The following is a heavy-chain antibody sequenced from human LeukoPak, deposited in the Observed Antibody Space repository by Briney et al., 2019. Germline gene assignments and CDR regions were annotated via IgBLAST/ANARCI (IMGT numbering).Heavy chain of an antibody. Sequence: PSETLSLTCTVSGGSISSYYWSWIRQLPGKGLEWIGYIYYSGSTNYNPSLKSRVTISVDTPKNQFSLKLSSVTAADTAVYYCARAHSNYSPGYYGMDVWGQGTTVTVSS. D-gene: IGHD4-11*01. CDR1: GGSISSYY. CDR2: IYYSGST. V-gene: IGHV4-59*01. CDR3: ARAHSNYSPGYYGMDV. J-gene: IGHJ6*02.